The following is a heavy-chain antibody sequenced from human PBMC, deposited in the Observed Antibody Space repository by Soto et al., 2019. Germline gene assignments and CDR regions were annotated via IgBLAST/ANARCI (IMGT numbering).Heavy chain of an antibody. D-gene: IGHD6-19*01. Sequence: PGGSLRLSCSASGFTFSSYAMHWVRQAPGKGLEWVAVISYDGSNKYYADSVKGRFTISRDNSKNTLYLQMNSLRAEDTAVYYCARDRIAVASYYYYYGMEVWGQGTTVTVSS. CDR2: ISYDGSNK. CDR3: ARDRIAVASYYYYYGMEV. J-gene: IGHJ6*02. CDR1: GFTFSSYA. V-gene: IGHV3-30-3*01.